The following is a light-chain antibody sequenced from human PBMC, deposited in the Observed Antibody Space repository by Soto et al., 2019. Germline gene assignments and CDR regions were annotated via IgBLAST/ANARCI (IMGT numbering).Light chain of an antibody. CDR1: QSVLYSSNNKNY. J-gene: IGKJ5*01. Sequence: DIVMTQSPDSLGVSLGERATINCKSSQSVLYSSNNKNYLAWYQQKPGQSPKLLIYWASTRESGVPDRFSGSGSGTDFTLTISSLQAEDVAVYYCQQYYNIPITFGQGTRLEIK. V-gene: IGKV4-1*01. CDR2: WAS. CDR3: QQYYNIPIT.